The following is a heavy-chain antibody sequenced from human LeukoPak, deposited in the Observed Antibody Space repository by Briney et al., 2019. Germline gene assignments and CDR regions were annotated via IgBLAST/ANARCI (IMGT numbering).Heavy chain of an antibody. V-gene: IGHV3-48*03. CDR1: GFTFSSYE. CDR2: ISSSGSTI. CDR3: AGGPIDILTVYNYYYYYGMTS. J-gene: IGHJ6*04. Sequence: GGSLRLSCAASGFTFSSYEMNWVRQAPGKGLEWVSYISSSGSTIYYTDSVKGRFTISRDNAKNSLYLQMNSLRAEDTAVYYCAGGPIDILTVYNYYYYYGMTSGAKGPRSPSPQ. D-gene: IGHD3-9*01.